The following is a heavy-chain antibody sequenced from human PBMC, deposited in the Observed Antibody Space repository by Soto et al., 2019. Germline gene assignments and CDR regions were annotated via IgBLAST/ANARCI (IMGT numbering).Heavy chain of an antibody. CDR3: AKDNGSGCDWLRVGDASDI. Sequence: QVQLVESGGGVVQPGRSLRLSCAASGFTFSSYGMHWVRQAPGKGLEWVAVISYDGSNKYYADSVKGRLTISRDNSKNTLYLQWNSLRGEDTAVYYCAKDNGSGCDWLRVGDASDIWGQGTMVTVSS. D-gene: IGHD5-12*01. CDR1: GFTFSSYG. J-gene: IGHJ3*02. CDR2: ISYDGSNK. V-gene: IGHV3-30*18.